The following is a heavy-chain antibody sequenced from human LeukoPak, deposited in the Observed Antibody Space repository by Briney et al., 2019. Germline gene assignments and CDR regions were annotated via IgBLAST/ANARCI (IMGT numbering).Heavy chain of an antibody. V-gene: IGHV1-69*05. CDR1: GGTFSSYA. CDR3: ARRYCSSTSCYADSGYEYFDY. Sequence: SVKVSCKASGGTFSSYAISWVRQAPGQGLEWIGGIIPIFGAANYAQKFQGRVTITTDESTSTAYMELSSLRSEDTAVYYCARRYCSSTSCYADSGYEYFDYWGQGTLVTVSS. CDR2: IIPIFGAA. J-gene: IGHJ4*02. D-gene: IGHD2-2*01.